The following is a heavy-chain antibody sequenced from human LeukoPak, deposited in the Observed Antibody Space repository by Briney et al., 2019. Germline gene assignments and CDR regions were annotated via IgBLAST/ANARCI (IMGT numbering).Heavy chain of an antibody. D-gene: IGHD5-18*01. CDR1: GFTVSSNY. Sequence: GGSLRLSCAASGFTVSSNYMSWVRQAPGKGLEWVSVIYSGGSTYYADSVKGRFTISRDNSKNTLYLQMNSLRAEDTAVYYCARDKGYSYGHNWFDPWGRGTLVTVSS. CDR2: IYSGGST. CDR3: ARDKGYSYGHNWFDP. V-gene: IGHV3-53*05. J-gene: IGHJ5*02.